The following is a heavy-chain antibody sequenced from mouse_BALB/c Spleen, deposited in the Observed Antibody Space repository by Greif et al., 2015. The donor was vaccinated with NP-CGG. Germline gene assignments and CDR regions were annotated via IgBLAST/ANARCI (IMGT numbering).Heavy chain of an antibody. CDR3: ARGIYYAFYYAMDY. D-gene: IGHD2-1*01. CDR1: GYTFTSYW. Sequence: VQLQQSGAELAKPGASVKMSCKASGYTFTSYWMHWVKQRPGQGLEWIGYINPSTGYTEYNQKFKDKATLTADKSSSTAYMQLSSLTSEDSAVYYCARGIYYAFYYAMDYWGQGTSVTVSS. V-gene: IGHV1-7*01. CDR2: INPSTGYT. J-gene: IGHJ4*01.